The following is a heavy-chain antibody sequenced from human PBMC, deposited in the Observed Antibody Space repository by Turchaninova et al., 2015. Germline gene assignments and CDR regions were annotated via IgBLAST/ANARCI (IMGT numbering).Heavy chain of an antibody. V-gene: IGHV4-39*01. Sequence: QLQLQESGPGLVKPSETLSLTCTVSGGSISSSSYYWGWIRQPPGKGLVWIGGIYSCGGTYYNPSLKSRVTISVDTSKNQFSLKLTSVTAADTAVYYCARHSSFYGNFDYWGRGTLVTVSS. CDR2: IYSCGGT. J-gene: IGHJ4*02. CDR3: ARHSSFYGNFDY. D-gene: IGHD2/OR15-2a*01. CDR1: GGSISSSSYY.